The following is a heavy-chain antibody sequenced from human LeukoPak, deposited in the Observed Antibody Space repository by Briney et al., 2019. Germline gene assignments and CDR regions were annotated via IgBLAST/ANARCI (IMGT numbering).Heavy chain of an antibody. J-gene: IGHJ4*02. CDR2: ISNSGRTI. CDR3: ARGGSGWYGRFDY. CDR1: GFTFSDHY. D-gene: IGHD6-19*01. V-gene: IGHV3-11*04. Sequence: GGSLRLSCAASGFTFSDHYMSWIRQAPGKGLEWVSYISNSGRTIYYADSVKGRFTISRGNAGNSLYLQMTSLRAEDTAVYYCARGGSGWYGRFDYWGQGTLVTVSS.